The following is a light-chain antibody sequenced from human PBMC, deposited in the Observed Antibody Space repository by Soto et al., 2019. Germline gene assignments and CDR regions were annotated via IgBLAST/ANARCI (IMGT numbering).Light chain of an antibody. V-gene: IGLV2-14*01. CDR1: SSDVGGYNH. CDR3: CSYTSLSTVV. J-gene: IGLJ2*01. Sequence: QYALTQPASVSGSPGQSITISCTGTSSDVGGYNHVSWYQHSPGKAPKLILFAVSDRPSGVSHRFSGAKSGNTASLTISGLQAEDEADYYCCSYTSLSTVVFGGGTKLTVL. CDR2: AVS.